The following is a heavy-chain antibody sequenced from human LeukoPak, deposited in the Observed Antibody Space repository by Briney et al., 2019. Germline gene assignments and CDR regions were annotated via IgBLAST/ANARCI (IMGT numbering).Heavy chain of an antibody. CDR2: ISGSGGGT. D-gene: IGHD5-24*01. Sequence: PGGSLRLSCAASGFMFSSYGMSWVRQAPGKGLEWVSAISGSGGGTYYADSVKGRFTFSRDNSKNTLYLQMNSLRAEDTAVYYCAKDRGDGYNSFDYWGQGILVTVSS. CDR3: AKDRGDGYNSFDY. CDR1: GFMFSSYG. V-gene: IGHV3-23*01. J-gene: IGHJ4*02.